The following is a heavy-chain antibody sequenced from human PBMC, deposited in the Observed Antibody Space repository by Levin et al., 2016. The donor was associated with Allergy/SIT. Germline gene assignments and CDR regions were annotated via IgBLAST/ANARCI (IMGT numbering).Heavy chain of an antibody. CDR1: GFTFDDYA. V-gene: IGHV3-9*01. D-gene: IGHD3-3*01. Sequence: GGSLRLSCIASGFTFDDYAMHWVRQAPGKGLEWVAGINWNSVKIAYAESVKGRFTVSRDNSKNSVYLQMGSLRPEDSALYFCAKDMRRARFLEWPPPFDYWGQGALVTVSS. CDR2: INWNSVKI. J-gene: IGHJ4*02. CDR3: AKDMRRARFLEWPPPFDY.